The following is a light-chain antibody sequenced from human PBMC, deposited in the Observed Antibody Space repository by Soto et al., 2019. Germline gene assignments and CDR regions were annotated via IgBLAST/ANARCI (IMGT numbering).Light chain of an antibody. Sequence: QSVLTQAPSASGTPGQRVTISCSGSSSNVGSLSVDWYQHLPGTAPKLLIHSNYQRPSGVPDRFSGSKSGTSASLAINGLQSEDEADYYCAAWDGSLNGLYVVGTGTKLTVL. CDR3: AAWDGSLNGLYV. V-gene: IGLV1-44*01. J-gene: IGLJ1*01. CDR2: SNY. CDR1: SSNVGSLS.